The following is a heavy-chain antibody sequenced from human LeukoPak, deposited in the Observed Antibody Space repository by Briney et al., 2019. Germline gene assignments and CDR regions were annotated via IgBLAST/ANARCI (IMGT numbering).Heavy chain of an antibody. CDR2: IYTSGNT. V-gene: IGHV4-4*07. CDR3: ARTTEAHSWQTRYYSYCMDV. Sequence: SETLSLTCTVSGGSISIYYWSWIRQPAGKGLEWIGRIYTSGNTSYNPSLKSRVTISVDTSKNQFSLKLRSVTAADTAVYYCARTTEAHSWQTRYYSYCMDVWGKGTTVTVSS. J-gene: IGHJ6*03. D-gene: IGHD6-13*01. CDR1: GGSISIYY.